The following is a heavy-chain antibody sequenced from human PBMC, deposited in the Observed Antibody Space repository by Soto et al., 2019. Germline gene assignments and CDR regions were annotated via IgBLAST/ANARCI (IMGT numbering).Heavy chain of an antibody. CDR1: GFTFSSYA. J-gene: IGHJ4*02. V-gene: IGHV3-23*01. CDR2: ISGSGGST. Sequence: LRLSCAASGFTFSSYAMSWVRQAPGKGLEWVSAISGSGGSTYYADSVKGRFTTSRDNSKNTLYLQMNSLRAEDTAVYYCAKDPYYDSSGYYYYFDYWGQGTLVTVSS. D-gene: IGHD3-22*01. CDR3: AKDPYYDSSGYYYYFDY.